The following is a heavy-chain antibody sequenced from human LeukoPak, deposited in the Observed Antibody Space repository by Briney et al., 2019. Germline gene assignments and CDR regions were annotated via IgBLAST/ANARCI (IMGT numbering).Heavy chain of an antibody. D-gene: IGHD5-18*01. V-gene: IGHV3-53*01. CDR3: WMQLWLRPHFDY. CDR1: GFIVSSNY. J-gene: IGHJ4*02. CDR2: ISGGGIT. Sequence: GGSLRLSCAASGFIVSSNYMSWVRQAPGKGLEWVSVISGGGITYYTDSVKGRFTISRENVKKALYLQISSLRAEDTAVYYCWMQLWLRPHFDYWGQGTLVTVSS.